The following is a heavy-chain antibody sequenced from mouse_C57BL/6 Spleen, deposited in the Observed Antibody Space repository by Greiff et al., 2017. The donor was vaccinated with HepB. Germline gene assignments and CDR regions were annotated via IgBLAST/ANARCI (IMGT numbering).Heavy chain of an antibody. V-gene: IGHV1-50*01. D-gene: IGHD4-1*01. CDR1: GYTFTSYW. Sequence: QVQLQQPGAELVKPGAPVKLSCKASGYTFTSYWMQWVKQRPGQGLEWIGEIDPSDSYTNYNQKFKGKATLTVDTSSSTAYMQLSSLTSEYSAVYFCAKLGRSAYWGQGALATVSA. CDR3: AKLGRSAY. CDR2: IDPSDSYT. J-gene: IGHJ3*01.